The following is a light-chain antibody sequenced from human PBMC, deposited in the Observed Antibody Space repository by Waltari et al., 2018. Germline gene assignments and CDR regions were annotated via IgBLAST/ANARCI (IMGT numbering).Light chain of an antibody. V-gene: IGLV3-10*01. Sequence: SYELTQPPSVSVSPGQTARITCSGHELPRKYAYWFQQKSGQAPRLVIFEDTKRPSGTPWGFSGSSSGTVATLTITGAQVDDEADYYCYSSDSTGLRVFGGGTTVVVL. J-gene: IGLJ1*01. CDR3: YSSDSTGLRV. CDR1: ELPRKY. CDR2: EDT.